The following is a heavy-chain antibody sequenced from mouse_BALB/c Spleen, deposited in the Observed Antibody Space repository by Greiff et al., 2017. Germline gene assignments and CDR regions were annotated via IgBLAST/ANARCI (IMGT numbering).Heavy chain of an antibody. J-gene: IGHJ4*01. CDR3: ARQVYDYLMDY. D-gene: IGHD2-4*01. CDR2: INSNGGST. Sequence: EVQVVESGGGLVKLGGSLKLSCAASGFTFSSYYMSWVRQTPEKRLELVAAINSNGGSTYYPDTVKGRFTISRDNAKNTLYLQMSSLKSEDTALYYCARQVYDYLMDYWGQGTSVTVSS. CDR1: GFTFSSYY. V-gene: IGHV5-6-2*01.